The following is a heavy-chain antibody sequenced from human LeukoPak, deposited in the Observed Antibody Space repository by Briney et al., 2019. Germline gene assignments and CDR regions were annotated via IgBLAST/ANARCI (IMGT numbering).Heavy chain of an antibody. V-gene: IGHV4-59*01. CDR3: AREGESNPGYFDY. Sequence: SETLSLTCTVSGGSISSYYWSWLRQPPGKGLEWLGYIYYSGSTNYNPSLKSRVTISVDTSKNQFSLKLSSVTAADTAVYYCAREGESNPGYFDYWGQGTLVTVSS. CDR2: IYYSGST. D-gene: IGHD1-14*01. CDR1: GGSISSYY. J-gene: IGHJ4*02.